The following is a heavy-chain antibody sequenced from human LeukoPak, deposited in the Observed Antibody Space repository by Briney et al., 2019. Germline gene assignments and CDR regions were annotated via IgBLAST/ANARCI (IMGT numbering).Heavy chain of an antibody. V-gene: IGHV3-7*01. CDR2: IKQDGSEK. D-gene: IGHD3-10*01. CDR1: GFTFSSYW. CDR3: ARAPGGFGEYDDY. J-gene: IGHJ4*02. Sequence: PGGSLRLSCAASGFTFSSYWMSWVRQAPGKGLEWVANIKQDGSEKYYVDSVKGRFTISRDNAKNSLYLQMNSLRAEDTAVYYCARAPGGFGEYDDYWGQGTLVTVSS.